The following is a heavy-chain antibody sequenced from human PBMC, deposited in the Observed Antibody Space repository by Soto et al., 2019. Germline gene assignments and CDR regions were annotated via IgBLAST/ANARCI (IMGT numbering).Heavy chain of an antibody. CDR3: ARFKLPYTNGLDT. Sequence: SETLSLTCTVSVGSISSYYWSWIRQPPGKGLEWIGYIYYSGSTNYNPSLKSRVTISVDTSKNQFSLKLSSVTAADTAVYYCARFKLPYTNGLDTWGQETLVTISS. D-gene: IGHD4-4*01. CDR1: VGSISSYY. CDR2: IYYSGST. V-gene: IGHV4-59*12. J-gene: IGHJ5*02.